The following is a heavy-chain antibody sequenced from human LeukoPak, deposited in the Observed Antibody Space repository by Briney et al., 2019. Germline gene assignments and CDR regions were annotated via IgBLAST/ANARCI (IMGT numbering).Heavy chain of an antibody. CDR3: ARGQADYYYDSSGAQYGMDV. D-gene: IGHD3-22*01. Sequence: PSETLSLTCAVYGGSFSGYYWSWIRQPPGKGLEWIGEINHSGSTNYNPSLKRRVTISVDTSKNQFSLKLSSVTAADTAVYYFARGQADYYYDSSGAQYGMDVWGQGAKVTVSS. CDR2: INHSGST. CDR1: GGSFSGYY. V-gene: IGHV4-34*01. J-gene: IGHJ6*01.